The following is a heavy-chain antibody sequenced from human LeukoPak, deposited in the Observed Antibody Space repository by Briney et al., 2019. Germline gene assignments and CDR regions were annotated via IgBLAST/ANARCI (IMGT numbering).Heavy chain of an antibody. V-gene: IGHV1-18*01. CDR3: ARVDGGYNFDY. J-gene: IGHJ4*02. Sequence: ASVKVSCKASGYTFTSYGISWVRQAPGQGLEWMGWISAYNGNTNYAQKLQGRVTMTTDTSTSTVYMELRSLRSDDTAVYYCARVDGGYNFDYWGQGTLVTVSS. D-gene: IGHD4-23*01. CDR1: GYTFTSYG. CDR2: ISAYNGNT.